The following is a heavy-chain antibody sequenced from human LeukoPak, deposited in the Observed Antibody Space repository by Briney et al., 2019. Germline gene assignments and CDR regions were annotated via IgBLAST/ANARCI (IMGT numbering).Heavy chain of an antibody. CDR2: ISSSGSTI. CDR1: GFTFSSYE. D-gene: IGHD1-1*01. Sequence: GGSLRLSCAASGFTFSSYEMNWVRQAPGKRLXXVSYISSSGSTIYYADSVKGRFTISRDNAKNSLYLQMNSLRAEDTAVYYCARRPTGIEMDVWGKGTTVTVSS. J-gene: IGHJ6*04. V-gene: IGHV3-48*03. CDR3: ARRPTGIEMDV.